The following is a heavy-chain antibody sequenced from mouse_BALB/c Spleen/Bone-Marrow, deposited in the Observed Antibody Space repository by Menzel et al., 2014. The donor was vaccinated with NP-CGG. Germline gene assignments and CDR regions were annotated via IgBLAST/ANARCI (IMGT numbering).Heavy chain of an antibody. CDR1: GFTFSNYG. Sequence: DVHLVESGGDLVKPRGSLKLSCAASGFTFSNYGMSWVRQTPDKRLEWVATISSGGSYTYYPDSVKGRFTISRDNAKNTLYLQMSSLKSEDTAMYYCSRRGSTMITTGYAMDYWGQGTSVTVSS. J-gene: IGHJ4*01. CDR3: SRRGSTMITTGYAMDY. CDR2: ISSGGSYT. V-gene: IGHV5-6*01. D-gene: IGHD2-4*01.